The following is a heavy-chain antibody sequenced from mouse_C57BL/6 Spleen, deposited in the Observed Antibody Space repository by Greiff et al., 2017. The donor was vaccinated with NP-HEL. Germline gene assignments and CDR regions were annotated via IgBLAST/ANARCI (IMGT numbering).Heavy chain of an antibody. J-gene: IGHJ4*01. V-gene: IGHV14-2*01. CDR1: GFNIKDYY. CDR3: ARSSPVYGVTTGYAMDY. Sequence: VQLKQSGAELVKPGASVKLSCTASGFNIKDYYMHWVKQRTEQGLEWIGRIDPEDGETKYAPKFPGKATITADTSSNTAYMQLSSLTSEDTAVYYCARSSPVYGVTTGYAMDYWGQGTSVTVAS. CDR2: IDPEDGET. D-gene: IGHD1-1*02.